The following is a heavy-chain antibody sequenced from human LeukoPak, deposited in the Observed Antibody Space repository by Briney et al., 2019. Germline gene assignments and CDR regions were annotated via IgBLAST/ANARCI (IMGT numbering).Heavy chain of an antibody. V-gene: IGHV3-23*01. CDR2: ISGSVGRT. CDR1: GFTFSSHA. Sequence: GGSLRLSCAASGFTFSSHAMSWVRQAPGKGLEWGSAISGSVGRTYYADSVKGRFTISRDHAKNTLYLQMNSLRAKDTAVYYCARDYAVGESFDIWGQGTLVTVSS. D-gene: IGHD3-16*01. J-gene: IGHJ3*02. CDR3: ARDYAVGESFDI.